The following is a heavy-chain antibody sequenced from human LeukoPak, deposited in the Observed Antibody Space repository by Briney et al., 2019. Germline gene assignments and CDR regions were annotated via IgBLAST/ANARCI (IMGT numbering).Heavy chain of an antibody. CDR3: ARDGASSEGDY. Sequence: GASAKVSCKASGYTFTRYGITWVRQAPGQGLEWMGWISAYNGNTYSAQKLQGRVTMTTDTSTSTAYMELRSLRSDDTAVYYCARDGASSEGDYWGQGTLVTVSS. CDR2: ISAYNGNT. V-gene: IGHV1-18*01. CDR1: GYTFTRYG. D-gene: IGHD3-22*01. J-gene: IGHJ4*02.